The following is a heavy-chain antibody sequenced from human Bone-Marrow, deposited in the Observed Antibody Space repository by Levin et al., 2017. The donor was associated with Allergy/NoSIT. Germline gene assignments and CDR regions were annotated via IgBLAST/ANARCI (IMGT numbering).Heavy chain of an antibody. J-gene: IGHJ4*02. D-gene: IGHD3-3*01. CDR1: GYIFSNYA. Sequence: PGGSLRLSCAASGYIFSNYAMSWVRQAPGKGLEWVSSISGSGGDTYNTDSVRGRFTISRDNSKNTLYLQMHSLRAEDTAVYYCTKGWILGTLIEYWGQGTLVTVSS. CDR3: TKGWILGTLIEY. V-gene: IGHV3-23*01. CDR2: ISGSGGDT.